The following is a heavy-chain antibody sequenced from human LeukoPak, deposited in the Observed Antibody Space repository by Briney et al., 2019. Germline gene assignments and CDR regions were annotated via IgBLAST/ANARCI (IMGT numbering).Heavy chain of an antibody. CDR3: ARDKPGVGGSFARGYYYYGMDV. D-gene: IGHD2-15*01. Sequence: ASVKVSCKASGYTFTSYGISWVRQAPGQGLEWMGWISAYNGNTNYAQKLQGRVTMTTDTSTSTAYMELRSLRSDDTAVYYCARDKPGVGGSFARGYYYYGMDVWGKGTTVTVSS. V-gene: IGHV1-18*04. CDR1: GYTFTSYG. CDR2: ISAYNGNT. J-gene: IGHJ6*04.